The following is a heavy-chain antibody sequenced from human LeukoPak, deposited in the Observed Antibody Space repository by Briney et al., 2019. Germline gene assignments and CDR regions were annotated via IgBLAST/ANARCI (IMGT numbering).Heavy chain of an antibody. CDR3: AKDIGITPGTAGTGNYYYYGMDV. CDR1: GFTFSSYG. J-gene: IGHJ6*02. D-gene: IGHD6-13*01. Sequence: GGSLRLSCAASGFTFSSYGMHWVRQAPGKGLEWVAFIRYDGSNKYYADSVKGRFTISRDNSKNTLYLQMNSLRAEDTAVYYCAKDIGITPGTAGTGNYYYYGMDVWGQGTTVTVSS. V-gene: IGHV3-30*02. CDR2: IRYDGSNK.